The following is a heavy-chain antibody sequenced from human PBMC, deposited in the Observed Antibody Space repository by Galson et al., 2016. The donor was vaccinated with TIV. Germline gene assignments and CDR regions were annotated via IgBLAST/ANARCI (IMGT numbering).Heavy chain of an antibody. J-gene: IGHJ5*02. CDR2: IWYDGSNE. CDR3: ARVRFCGKTSCHHYFDT. Sequence: SLRLSCAASGFTFSSYGMHWVRQAPSKGLEWVAVIWYDGSNENYAESVKGRFTISRDNSKNTLYLQMNSLRVEDTAVYFCARVRFCGKTSCHHYFDTWGQGTLVTVSS. CDR1: GFTFSSYG. D-gene: IGHD2-2*01. V-gene: IGHV3-33*01.